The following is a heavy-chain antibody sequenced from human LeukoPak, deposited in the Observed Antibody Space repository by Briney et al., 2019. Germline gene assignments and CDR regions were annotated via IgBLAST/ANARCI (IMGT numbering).Heavy chain of an antibody. CDR3: ARRHYYDSSGYSRAFDI. CDR2: INHSGST. CDR1: GGSISSYY. Sequence: SETLSLTCTVSGGSISSYYWSWIRQPPGKGLEWIGEINHSGSTNYNPSLKSRVTISVDTSKNQFSLKLSSVTAADTAVYYCARRHYYDSSGYSRAFDIWGQGTMVTVSS. J-gene: IGHJ3*02. V-gene: IGHV4-34*01. D-gene: IGHD3-22*01.